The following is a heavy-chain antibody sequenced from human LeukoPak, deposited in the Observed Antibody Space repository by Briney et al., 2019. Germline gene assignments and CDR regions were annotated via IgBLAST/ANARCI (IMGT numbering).Heavy chain of an antibody. CDR3: AKDLGRCRNNYFDY. V-gene: IGHV3-23*01. CDR2: ISGSGGGT. J-gene: IGHJ4*02. CDR1: GFTFNSYA. Sequence: PGVSLRLSCAASGFTFNSYARSWVRHAPEKGLEWVETISGSGGGTYYAGSVKGRFTISRDDSKNTLYLQMNSLRAENTAVYYCAKDLGRCRNNYFDYWGQGTLVTVSS. D-gene: IGHD1-26*01.